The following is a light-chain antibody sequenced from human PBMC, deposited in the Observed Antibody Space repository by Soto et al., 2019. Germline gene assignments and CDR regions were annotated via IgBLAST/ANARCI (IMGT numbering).Light chain of an antibody. CDR1: QSVSSN. J-gene: IGKJ4*01. CDR2: GAS. Sequence: EIVMTQSPATLSVSPGERATLSCRASQSVSSNLAWYQQKPGQAPRLLIYGASTRATGIPARFSGSGSGTEFTLTNSSLQSEDFAVYDCQQYNNWPTFGGGTKVEIK. V-gene: IGKV3-15*01. CDR3: QQYNNWPT.